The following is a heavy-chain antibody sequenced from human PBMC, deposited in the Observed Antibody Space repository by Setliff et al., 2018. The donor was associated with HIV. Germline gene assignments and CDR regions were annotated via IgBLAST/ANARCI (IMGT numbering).Heavy chain of an antibody. CDR2: VSTSGST. V-gene: IGHV4-4*07. CDR3: ARHLHPRYGMDV. CDR1: GGSISTYY. Sequence: PSETLSLTCTVSGGSISTYYWSWIRQPAGKGLEWIGRVSTSGSTKYNPSLKSRVTMSLDTSKNEFSLKLSSVTAADTAVYYCARHLHPRYGMDVWGQGTTVTVSS. J-gene: IGHJ6*02.